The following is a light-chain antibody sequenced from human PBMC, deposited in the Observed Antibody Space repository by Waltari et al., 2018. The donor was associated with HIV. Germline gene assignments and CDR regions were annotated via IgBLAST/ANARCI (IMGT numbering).Light chain of an antibody. V-gene: IGKV3-15*01. CDR2: GAF. CDR3: QQYNRWPLT. J-gene: IGKJ5*01. Sequence: DIVMTQSPATLSVSPGERVSLSCRASQNIGINLAWFQQKPGQAPGVLVYGAFSRATGIPARFSGRGSGTEFTLTIARLQSEDSTVYFCQQYNRWPLTFGQGTRLEIK. CDR1: QNIGIN.